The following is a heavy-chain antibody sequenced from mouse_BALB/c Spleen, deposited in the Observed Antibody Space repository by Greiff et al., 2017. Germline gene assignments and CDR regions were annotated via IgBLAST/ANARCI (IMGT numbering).Heavy chain of an antibody. D-gene: IGHD2-14*01. Sequence: EVKLMESGGGLVKPGGSLKLSCAASGFTFSSYAMSWVRQTPEKRLEWVATISSGGSYTYYPDSVKGRFTISRDNAKNTLYLQMSSLRSEDTAMYYCARHERYDECVYGRQGTLVTVSA. CDR3: ARHERYDECVY. CDR1: GFTFSSYA. V-gene: IGHV5-9-3*01. J-gene: IGHJ3*01. CDR2: ISSGGSYT.